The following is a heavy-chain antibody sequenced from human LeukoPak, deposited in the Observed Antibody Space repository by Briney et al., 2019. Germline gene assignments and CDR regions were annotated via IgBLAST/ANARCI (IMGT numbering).Heavy chain of an antibody. CDR1: GFTVSSNY. V-gene: IGHV3-53*01. D-gene: IGHD3-22*01. CDR2: IYSGGST. Sequence: GGSLRLSCAASGFTVSSNYMSWVRQAPGKGLEWVSVIYSGGSTHYADSVKGRFTISRDNSKNTLYLQMNSLRAEDTAVYYCARDNYYDSSGYSAAFDIWGQGTMVTVSS. J-gene: IGHJ3*02. CDR3: ARDNYYDSSGYSAAFDI.